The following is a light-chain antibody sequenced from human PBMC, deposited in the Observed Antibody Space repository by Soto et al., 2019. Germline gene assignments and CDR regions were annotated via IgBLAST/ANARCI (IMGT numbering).Light chain of an antibody. CDR2: AAS. CDR3: QQYYSYLLYT. J-gene: IGKJ2*01. Sequence: RMTQSPSSLSASTGDRVTITCRASQGISSYLAWYQQKPGKAPKLLIYAASTLQSGVPSRFSGSGSGTDFTLTISCLQSEDFATYYCQQYYSYLLYTFGQGTKVDIK. V-gene: IGKV1-8*01. CDR1: QGISSY.